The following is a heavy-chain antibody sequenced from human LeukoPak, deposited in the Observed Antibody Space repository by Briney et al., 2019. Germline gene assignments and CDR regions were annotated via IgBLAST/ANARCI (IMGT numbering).Heavy chain of an antibody. D-gene: IGHD5-24*01. CDR3: ARASRDGYNQNFDH. CDR1: GYSFSSYW. CDR2: IYPGGSET. J-gene: IGHJ4*02. V-gene: IGHV5-51*04. Sequence: GESLKISCKGLGYSFSSYWNAWVRQRPGKGLEWMGIIYPGGSETRYAPSFQGQVTISADSPTSTAYLQWSSLRASDTAMYYCARASRDGYNQNFDHWGQGTLVTVSS.